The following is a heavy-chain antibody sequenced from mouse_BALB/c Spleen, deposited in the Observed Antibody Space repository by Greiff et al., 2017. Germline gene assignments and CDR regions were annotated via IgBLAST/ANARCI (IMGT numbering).Heavy chain of an antibody. CDR2: ISDGGSYT. CDR1: GFTFSDYY. CDR3: AREGVRAMDY. J-gene: IGHJ4*01. V-gene: IGHV5-4*02. D-gene: IGHD2-14*01. Sequence: EVKLMESGGGLVKPGGSLKLSCAASGFTFSDYYMYWVRQTPEKRLEWVATISDGGSYTYYPDSVKGRFTISRDNAKNNLYLQMSSLKSEDTAMYYCAREGVRAMDYWGQGTSVTVSS.